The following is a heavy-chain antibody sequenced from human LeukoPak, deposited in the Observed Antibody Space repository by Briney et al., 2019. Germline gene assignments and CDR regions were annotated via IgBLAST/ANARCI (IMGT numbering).Heavy chain of an antibody. CDR3: ARKRLGTTAPWFDP. CDR2: INPSGGST. CDR1: EHTFTSYY. V-gene: IGHV1-46*01. J-gene: IGHJ5*02. D-gene: IGHD1-1*01. Sequence: ASVKVSCKASEHTFTSYYMHWVRQAPGQGLAWMGIINPSGGSTSYAQKFQGRVTMTRDTSTSTVYMELSSLRSEDTAVYYCARKRLGTTAPWFDPWGQGTLVTVSS.